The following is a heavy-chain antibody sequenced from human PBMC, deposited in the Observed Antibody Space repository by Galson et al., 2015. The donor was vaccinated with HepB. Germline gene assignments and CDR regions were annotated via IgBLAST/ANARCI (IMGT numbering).Heavy chain of an antibody. D-gene: IGHD2-2*01. CDR3: TTIVVVPAASNWFDP. CDR2: IKSKTDGGTT. CDR1: GFTFSNAW. J-gene: IGHJ5*02. Sequence: LRLSCAASGFTFSNAWMSWVRQAPGKGLEWVGRIKSKTDGGTTDYAAPVEGRFTISRDDSKNTLYLQMNSLKTEDTAVYYCTTIVVVPAASNWFDPWGQGTLVTVSS. V-gene: IGHV3-15*01.